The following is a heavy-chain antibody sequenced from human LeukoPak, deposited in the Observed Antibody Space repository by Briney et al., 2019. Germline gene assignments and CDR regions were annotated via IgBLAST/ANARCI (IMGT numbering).Heavy chain of an antibody. V-gene: IGHV3-74*01. CDR1: GFIFSDYW. CDR3: AREAKVGGALQY. Sequence: GGSLRLSCAASGFIFSDYWMHWVRQAPGKGLVWVSRINTDGGFTRYADSVQGRFIISRDTAKNTLFPQMNSLRAEDTAVYYCAREAKVGGALQYWGQGILVTVSS. D-gene: IGHD1-26*01. CDR2: INTDGGFT. J-gene: IGHJ4*02.